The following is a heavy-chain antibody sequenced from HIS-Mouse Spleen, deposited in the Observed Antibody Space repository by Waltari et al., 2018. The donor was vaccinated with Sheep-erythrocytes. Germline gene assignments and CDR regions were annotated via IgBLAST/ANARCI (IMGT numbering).Heavy chain of an antibody. V-gene: IGHV3-21*01. CDR3: ARASIFGVVRGFDY. D-gene: IGHD3-3*01. Sequence: EVQLVESGGGLVKPGGSLRLSCAASGFTFSSYSMNWVRQAPGKGLEWFAAISIGSSYIYYADSVKGRFTISRDNAKNSLYLQMNSLRAEDTAVYYCARASIFGVVRGFDYWGQGTLVTVSS. CDR1: GFTFSSYS. J-gene: IGHJ4*02. CDR2: ISIGSSYI.